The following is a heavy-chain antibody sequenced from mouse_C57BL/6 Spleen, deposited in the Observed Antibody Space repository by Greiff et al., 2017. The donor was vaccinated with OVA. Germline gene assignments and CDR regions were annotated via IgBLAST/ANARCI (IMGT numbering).Heavy chain of an antibody. V-gene: IGHV1-55*01. CDR3: ARSNYDYDMDY. J-gene: IGHJ4*01. CDR2: IYPGSGST. CDR1: GYTFTSYW. Sequence: VQLQQPGAELVKPGASVKMSCKASGYTFTSYWITWVKQRPGQGLEWIGDIYPGSGSTNYNEKLKSKATLTVDTSSRTAYTQLSSLTSEDSAVYYCARSNYDYDMDYWGQGTSVTVSS. D-gene: IGHD1-1*02.